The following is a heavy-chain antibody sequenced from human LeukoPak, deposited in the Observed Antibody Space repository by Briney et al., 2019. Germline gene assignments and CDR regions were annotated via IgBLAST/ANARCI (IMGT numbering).Heavy chain of an antibody. CDR2: IYVAGST. D-gene: IGHD6-19*01. CDR3: VRNLAVAGTCFDS. J-gene: IGHJ4*02. Sequence: GGSLRLSCAASGFTVSDSFMTWVRQAPGKGLEWVSVIYVAGSTYYADSVKGRFTVSRDNSKNTLYLQMNSLRADDTAVYYCVRNLAVAGTCFDSWGQGTLVTVSS. V-gene: IGHV3-53*01. CDR1: GFTVSDSF.